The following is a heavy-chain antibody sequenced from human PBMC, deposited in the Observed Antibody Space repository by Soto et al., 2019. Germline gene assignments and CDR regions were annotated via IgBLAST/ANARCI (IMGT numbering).Heavy chain of an antibody. CDR1: GGSVSSGSYY. CDR2: IYYSGST. Sequence: QVQLQESGPGLVKPSETLSLTCTVSGGSVSSGSYYWSWFRQPPGKGLEWIGYIYYSGSTNYNPSLESLVTSSVDTSMNQFSLKLSSVTADDTAVYYCARYGVFLSCCYGIEVWGQVTTVTASS. D-gene: IGHD3-10*01. V-gene: IGHV4-61*01. CDR3: ARYGVFLSCCYGIEV. J-gene: IGHJ6*02.